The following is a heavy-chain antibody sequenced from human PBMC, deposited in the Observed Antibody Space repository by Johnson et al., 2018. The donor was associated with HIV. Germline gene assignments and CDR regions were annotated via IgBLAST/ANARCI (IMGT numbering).Heavy chain of an antibody. D-gene: IGHD2-21*02. J-gene: IGHJ3*02. V-gene: IGHV3-30*02. CDR1: GFTFSSYA. CDR3: AKDWDVVVTADDAFDI. Sequence: QVQLVESGGGVVQPGRSLRLSCAASGFTFSSYAMHWVRQAPGKGLEWVAFIRYDGSNNYYADSVKGRFTISRDNSKNTLYLQMNSLRAEDTAVYYCAKDWDVVVTADDAFDIWGQGTMVTVSS. CDR2: IRYDGSNN.